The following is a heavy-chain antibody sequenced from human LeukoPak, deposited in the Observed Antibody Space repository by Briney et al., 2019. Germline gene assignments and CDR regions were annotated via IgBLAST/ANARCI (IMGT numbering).Heavy chain of an antibody. CDR3: ARAPNLYYYDSSGPPGYMDV. D-gene: IGHD3-22*01. CDR2: INPNSGGT. CDR1: GYTFTGYY. Sequence: ASVKVSCKASGYTFTGYYMHWVRQAPGQGLEWMGWINPNSGGTNYAQKFQGRVTMTRDTSISTAYMELSRLRSDDTAVYYCARAPNLYYYDSSGPPGYMDVWGKGTTVTISS. V-gene: IGHV1-2*02. J-gene: IGHJ6*03.